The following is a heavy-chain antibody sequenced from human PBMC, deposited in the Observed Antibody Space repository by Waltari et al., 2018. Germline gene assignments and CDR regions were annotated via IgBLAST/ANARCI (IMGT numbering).Heavy chain of an antibody. CDR1: GFTFTRSA. J-gene: IGHJ4*02. Sequence: QMQLVQSGPEVKKPGTSVKVSCKASGFTFTRSAVQWVRQARGQRLEWIGWNVVGSGNTIFAQKFQERVTVTRHMSTSTASMERSRLRSEDTVVDYCAALNRGELLEYFDYWGQGTLVTVSS. CDR2: NVVGSGNT. D-gene: IGHD1-26*01. CDR3: AALNRGELLEYFDY. V-gene: IGHV1-58*01.